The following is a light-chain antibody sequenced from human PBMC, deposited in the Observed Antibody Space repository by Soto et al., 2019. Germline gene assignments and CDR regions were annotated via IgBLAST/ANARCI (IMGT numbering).Light chain of an antibody. V-gene: IGKV3-20*01. CDR2: GAS. CDR3: QQGGGSLWT. J-gene: IGKJ1*01. Sequence: EIVLTQSPGTQSMSPGERATLSCRASQAVRSDFLAWYQHKPGQAPRLVIYGASTRATGIPDRFSGSGSGTDFTLTISRLEPEDFAVYYCQQGGGSLWTFGQGTKVEIK. CDR1: QAVRSDF.